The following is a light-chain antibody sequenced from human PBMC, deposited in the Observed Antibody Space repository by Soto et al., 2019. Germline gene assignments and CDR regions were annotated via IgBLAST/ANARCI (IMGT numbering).Light chain of an antibody. CDR2: QNL. Sequence: QSVLTQPPSASGTPGQRVTISCSGSNSNIGSTYVFWYQHLPGTAPKLLIYQNLQRPSGVPDRFSGSKSGTSASLAISGLRSEDEADYYCAAWDDSLSGRVFGGGTKLTVL. J-gene: IGLJ2*01. CDR1: NSNIGSTY. CDR3: AAWDDSLSGRV. V-gene: IGLV1-47*01.